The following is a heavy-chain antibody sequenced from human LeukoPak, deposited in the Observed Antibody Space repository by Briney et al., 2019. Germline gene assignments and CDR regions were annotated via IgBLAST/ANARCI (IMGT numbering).Heavy chain of an antibody. Sequence: GGSLRLSCADSGFTFSNYEMVWVRQAPGKGLEWVSYISSTGRTMYYADSVKGRFTISRDNAKKSLYLQMNSLRAEDTAVYYCARLSRATPDYWGQGTLVTVSS. CDR1: GFTFSNYE. CDR2: ISSTGRTM. J-gene: IGHJ4*02. V-gene: IGHV3-48*03. CDR3: ARLSRATPDY.